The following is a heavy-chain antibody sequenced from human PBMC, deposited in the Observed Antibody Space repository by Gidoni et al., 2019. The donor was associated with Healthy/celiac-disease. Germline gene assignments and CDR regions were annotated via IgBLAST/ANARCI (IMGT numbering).Heavy chain of an antibody. J-gene: IGHJ6*03. D-gene: IGHD6-6*01. CDR3: AKASKYSRDYMDV. V-gene: IGHV3-23*01. CDR2: ISGSGIST. CDR1: GFTFSSYA. Sequence: EVQLLESGGGLVQPGGSLRLSCAASGFTFSSYAMSWARQAPGKGLEWVSGISGSGISTYYADSVKGRFTISRDNSKNTLYLQMNSLRAEDTAVYYCAKASKYSRDYMDVWGKGTTVTVSS.